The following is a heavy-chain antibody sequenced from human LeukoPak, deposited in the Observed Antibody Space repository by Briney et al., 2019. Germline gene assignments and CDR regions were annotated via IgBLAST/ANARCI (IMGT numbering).Heavy chain of an antibody. Sequence: PGGSLRLSCAASGFTFSSYSMNWIRQAPGKGLEWVSYISSSSSTIYYADSVKGRFTISRDNAKNSLYLQMNSLRAEDTAVYYCARDSHQNYYDSSGYLWGQGTLVTVSS. CDR1: GFTFSSYS. CDR3: ARDSHQNYYDSSGYL. V-gene: IGHV3-48*04. CDR2: ISSSSSTI. D-gene: IGHD3-22*01. J-gene: IGHJ5*02.